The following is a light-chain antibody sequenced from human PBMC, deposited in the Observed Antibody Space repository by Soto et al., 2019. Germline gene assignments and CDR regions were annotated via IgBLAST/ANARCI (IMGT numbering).Light chain of an antibody. CDR1: QGISSY. CDR3: QQYYSYPLT. Sequence: AIRMTQSPSSLSASTGDRVTITCRASQGISSYLAWYQQKPGKAPKLLIYAASTLQSGVPSRFSGSGSGTDFTLTINCLQSEDFATYYCQQYYSYPLTFGGGTKVVIK. V-gene: IGKV1-8*01. J-gene: IGKJ4*01. CDR2: AAS.